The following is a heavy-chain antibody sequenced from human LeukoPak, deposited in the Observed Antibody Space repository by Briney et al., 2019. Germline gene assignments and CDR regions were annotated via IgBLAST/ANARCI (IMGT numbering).Heavy chain of an antibody. CDR1: GLSFSDYG. D-gene: IGHD5-18*01. Sequence: GWSLTLSCAASGLSFSDYGRLWLRQAPGKGLDWVAAISHDGRSAYYADYVKGRFTIPRDSSKNTLYLQMNSLRFEDTSVYYCAILQGTLQLWLPFDYCGQGILVTVSP. CDR2: ISHDGRSA. V-gene: IGHV3-30*04. CDR3: AILQGTLQLWLPFDY. J-gene: IGHJ4*02.